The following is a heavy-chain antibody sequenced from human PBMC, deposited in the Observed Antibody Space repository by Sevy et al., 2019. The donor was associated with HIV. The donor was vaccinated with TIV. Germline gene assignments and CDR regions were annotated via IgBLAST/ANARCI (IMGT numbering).Heavy chain of an antibody. V-gene: IGHV3-23*01. CDR3: AKDTRGYYRPIDY. CDR2: ISGGGSTT. CDR1: GFTFGNYA. J-gene: IGHJ4*02. Sequence: GGSLRLSCAASGFTFGNYAMNWVRQTPGKGLEWVSYISGGGSTTYYAEYLKGRFTVSRDNSQNTLYLQMSSLRAEDTAIYYCAKDTRGYYRPIDYWGQGTLVTVSS. D-gene: IGHD3-22*01.